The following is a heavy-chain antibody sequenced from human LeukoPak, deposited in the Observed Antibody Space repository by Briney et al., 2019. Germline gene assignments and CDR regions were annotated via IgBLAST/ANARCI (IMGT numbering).Heavy chain of an antibody. D-gene: IGHD3-3*01. CDR1: GYTFTSYA. CDR2: INAGNGNT. J-gene: IGHJ4*02. V-gene: IGHV1-3*01. Sequence: AASVKVSCKASGYTFTSYAMHWVRQAPGQRLEWMGWINAGNGNTKYSQKFQGRVTITRDTSASTAYMELSSPRSEDTAVYYCARSKYYDFWSGYFSLDYYFDYWGQGTLVTVSS. CDR3: ARSKYYDFWSGYFSLDYYFDY.